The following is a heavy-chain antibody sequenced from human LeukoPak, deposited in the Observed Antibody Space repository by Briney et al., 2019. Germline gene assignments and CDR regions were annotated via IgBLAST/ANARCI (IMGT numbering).Heavy chain of an antibody. Sequence: GGSLRLSCAASGFTFSSYWMHWVRQAPGKGLVWVSRINSDGSSTSYADSVKGRFTISRDNSKNTLYLQMNSLRVEDTAVYYCAKGLGYCGRPACYEDYWGQGTLVTVSS. CDR2: INSDGSST. CDR1: GFTFSSYW. V-gene: IGHV3-74*01. D-gene: IGHD2-15*01. J-gene: IGHJ4*02. CDR3: AKGLGYCGRPACYEDY.